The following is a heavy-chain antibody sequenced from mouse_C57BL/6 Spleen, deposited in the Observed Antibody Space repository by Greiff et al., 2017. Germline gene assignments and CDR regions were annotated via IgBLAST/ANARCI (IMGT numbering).Heavy chain of an antibody. V-gene: IGHV5-6*01. CDR2: ISSGGSYT. CDR3: ARHTTVVDY. CDR1: GFTFSSYG. Sequence: EVMLVESGGDLVKPGGSLKLSCAASGFTFSSYGMSWVRQTPDKRLEWVATISSGGSYTYYPDSVKGRFTISRDNAKNTLYLQMSSLKSEDTAMYYCARHTTVVDYWGQGTTLTVSS. D-gene: IGHD1-1*01. J-gene: IGHJ2*01.